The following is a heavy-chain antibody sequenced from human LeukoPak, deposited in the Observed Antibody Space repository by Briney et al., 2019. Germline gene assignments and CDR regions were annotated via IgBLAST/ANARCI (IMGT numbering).Heavy chain of an antibody. D-gene: IGHD3-22*01. CDR2: IWYDGSNK. Sequence: GRSLRLSCAASGFTFSSYGMHWVGQAPGKGLEWVAVIWYDGSNKYYADSVKGRFTISRDNSKNTLYLQMNSLRAEDTAVYYCTRDYSDSSSYPGIGYWGQGTLVTVSS. V-gene: IGHV3-33*08. J-gene: IGHJ4*02. CDR1: GFTFSSYG. CDR3: TRDYSDSSSYPGIGY.